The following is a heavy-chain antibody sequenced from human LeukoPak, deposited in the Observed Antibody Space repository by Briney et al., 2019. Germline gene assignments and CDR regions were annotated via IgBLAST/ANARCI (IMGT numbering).Heavy chain of an antibody. CDR1: GGTFSSYA. J-gene: IGHJ4*02. CDR3: ARGAYYYDSSGYYDPFDY. CDR2: IIPIFGTA. V-gene: IGHV1-69*05. Sequence: GASVKVSCKASGGTFSSYAISWVRQAPGQGLEWMGGIIPIFGTANYAQKLQGRVTMTTDTSTSTAYMELRSLRSDDTAVYYCARGAYYYDSSGYYDPFDYWGQGTLVTVSS. D-gene: IGHD3-22*01.